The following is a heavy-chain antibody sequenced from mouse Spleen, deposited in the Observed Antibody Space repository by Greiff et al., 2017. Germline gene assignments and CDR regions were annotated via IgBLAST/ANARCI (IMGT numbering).Heavy chain of an antibody. CDR2: IDPETGGT. Sequence: VQLQQSGAELVRPGASVTLSCKASGYTFTDHEMHWVKQTPVHGLEWIGAIDPETGGTAYNQKFKGKAILTADKSSSTAYMELRSLTSEDSAVYYCTRGLRHDYWGQGTTLTVSS. J-gene: IGHJ2*01. CDR3: TRGLRHDY. D-gene: IGHD2-2*01. CDR1: GYTFTDHE. V-gene: IGHV1-15*01.